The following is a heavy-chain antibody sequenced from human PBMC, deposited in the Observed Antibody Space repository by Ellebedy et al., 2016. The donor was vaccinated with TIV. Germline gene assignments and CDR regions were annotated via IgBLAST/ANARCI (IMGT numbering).Heavy chain of an antibody. Sequence: SLKISXAASGFTFDDYAMHWVRQAPGKGLEWVSGISWNSGSIGYADSVKGRFTISRDNAKNSLYLQMNSLRAEDTALYYCAKDYCSSTSCYPGTLDYWGQGTLVTVSS. V-gene: IGHV3-9*01. CDR1: GFTFDDYA. CDR3: AKDYCSSTSCYPGTLDY. D-gene: IGHD2-2*01. J-gene: IGHJ4*02. CDR2: ISWNSGSI.